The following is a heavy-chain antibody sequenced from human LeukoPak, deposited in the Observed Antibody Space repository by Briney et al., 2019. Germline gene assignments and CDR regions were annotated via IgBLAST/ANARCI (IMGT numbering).Heavy chain of an antibody. CDR1: GGSISSSSYY. CDR2: IYYSGST. J-gene: IGHJ4*02. D-gene: IGHD2-8*01. V-gene: IGHV4-39*07. Sequence: SETLSLTCTVSGGSISSSSYYWGWIRQPPGKGLEWIGSIYYSGSTYYNPSLKSRVTISVDTSKNQFSLKLSSVTAADTAVYYCARGLYVIDYWGQGTLVTVSS. CDR3: ARGLYVIDY.